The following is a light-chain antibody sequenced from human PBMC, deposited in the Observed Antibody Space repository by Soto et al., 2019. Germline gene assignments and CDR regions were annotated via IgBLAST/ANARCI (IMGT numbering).Light chain of an antibody. CDR2: QVT. J-gene: IGLJ1*01. CDR1: TRDIAGYNY. V-gene: IGLV2-14*01. CDR3: NSYTSSSTLV. Sequence: QSVLTHPASVSVFLGQSITISCPGTTRDIAGYNYISWYQQLPGKVPKLLIYQVTIRPSGISNRFSGSKSGNTASLTVSGLQADDEADYYCNSYTSSSTLVFGTGNKVTV.